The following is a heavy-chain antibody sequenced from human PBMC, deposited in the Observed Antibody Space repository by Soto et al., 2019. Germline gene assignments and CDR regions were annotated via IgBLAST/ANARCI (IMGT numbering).Heavy chain of an antibody. CDR3: ARESDIVATNPTFDY. D-gene: IGHD5-12*01. V-gene: IGHV3-30-3*01. CDR1: GFTFSSYA. Sequence: QVQLVESGGGVVQPGRSLRLSCAASGFTFSSYAMHWVRQAPGKGLEWVAVISYDGSNKYYADSVKGRFTISRDNSKNPLYLQMNSLIAEDTAVYYCARESDIVATNPTFDYWGQGTLVTVSS. J-gene: IGHJ4*02. CDR2: ISYDGSNK.